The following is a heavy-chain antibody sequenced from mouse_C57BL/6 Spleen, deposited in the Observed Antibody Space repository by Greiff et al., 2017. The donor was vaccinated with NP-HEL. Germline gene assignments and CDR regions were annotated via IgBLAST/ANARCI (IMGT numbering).Heavy chain of an antibody. Sequence: EVKVVESEGGLVQPGSSMKLSCTASGFTFSDYYMAWVRQVPEKGLEWVANINYDGSSTYYLDSLKSRFIISRDNAKNILYLQMSSLKSEDTATYYCARSYYRLDYWGQGTTLTVSS. D-gene: IGHD2-12*01. V-gene: IGHV5-16*01. J-gene: IGHJ2*01. CDR3: ARSYYRLDY. CDR2: INYDGSST. CDR1: GFTFSDYY.